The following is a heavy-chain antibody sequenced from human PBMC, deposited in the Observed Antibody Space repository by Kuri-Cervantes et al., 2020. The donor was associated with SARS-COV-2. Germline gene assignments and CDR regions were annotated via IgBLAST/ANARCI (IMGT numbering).Heavy chain of an antibody. D-gene: IGHD6-13*01. CDR1: GGSFSGYY. J-gene: IGHJ5*02. Sequence: SETLSLTCAVYGGSFSGYYWSWIRQPPGKGLEWIGEINHSGSTNYNPSLKSRVTVSVDTSKNQFSLKLSSVTAADTAVYYCARENNPPGIAAAGVGWDWFDPWGQGTLVTVSS. CDR2: INHSGST. CDR3: ARENNPPGIAAAGVGWDWFDP. V-gene: IGHV4-34*01.